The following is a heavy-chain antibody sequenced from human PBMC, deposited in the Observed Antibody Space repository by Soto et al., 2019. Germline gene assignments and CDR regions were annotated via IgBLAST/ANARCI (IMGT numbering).Heavy chain of an antibody. CDR3: AKLSSSGWYAFDV. D-gene: IGHD6-19*01. CDR2: ISGNGRNT. V-gene: IGHV3-23*01. CDR1: GFTFSTYA. Sequence: EVQLLESGGGLVQPGGSLRLSCAASGFTFSTYAMIWVRQAPGKGLEWVSLISGNGRNTYYADSVKGRFTISRDNSKNTLYLQMSSLRAEDPAVFYCAKLSSSGWYAFDVWGQGTMVTVSS. J-gene: IGHJ3*01.